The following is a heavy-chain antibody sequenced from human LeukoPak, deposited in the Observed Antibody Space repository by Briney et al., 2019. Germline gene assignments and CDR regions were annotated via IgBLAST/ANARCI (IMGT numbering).Heavy chain of an antibody. CDR1: GLTLRNYW. J-gene: IGHJ4*01. D-gene: IGHD6-6*01. CDR2: ISGDGSVT. Sequence: GGSLRLSCTASGLTLRNYWTHWVRQVPGKRLVWVSRISGDGSVTNYADSVQGRFTISRDNAKNILYLQINNLRSEDTAVYYCARYSSSSGGASYYLDYWGHGTLITVSS. CDR3: ARYSSSSGGASYYLDY. V-gene: IGHV3-74*01.